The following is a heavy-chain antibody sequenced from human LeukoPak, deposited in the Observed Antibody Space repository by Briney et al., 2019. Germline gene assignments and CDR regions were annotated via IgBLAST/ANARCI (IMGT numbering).Heavy chain of an antibody. D-gene: IGHD6-19*01. CDR1: GYTFTSYY. CDR2: ISPNSGAT. J-gene: IGHJ6*03. V-gene: IGHV1-2*02. Sequence: ASVKVSCKASGYTFTSYYLHWVRQAPGQGLEWMGWISPNSGATKYAQKFQDRVTMTRDTSINTAYMELSRLRSDDTAVYYCARDFKAVAGRGNYYYYMDVWGKGTTVTISS. CDR3: ARDFKAVAGRGNYYYYMDV.